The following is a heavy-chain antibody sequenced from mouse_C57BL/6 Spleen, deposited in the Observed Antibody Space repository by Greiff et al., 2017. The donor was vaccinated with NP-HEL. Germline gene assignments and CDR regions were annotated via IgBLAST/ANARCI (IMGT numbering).Heavy chain of an antibody. D-gene: IGHD1-1*01. Sequence: DVKLQESGPGLAKPSQTLSLTCSVTGYSITSDYWNWIRKFPGNKLEYMGYISYSGSTYYNPSLKSRISITRDTSKNQYYLQLNSVTTEDTATYYCARWGTTVVEGGYYFDYWGQGTTLTVSS. CDR1: GYSITSDY. CDR3: ARWGTTVVEGGYYFDY. CDR2: ISYSGST. J-gene: IGHJ2*01. V-gene: IGHV3-8*01.